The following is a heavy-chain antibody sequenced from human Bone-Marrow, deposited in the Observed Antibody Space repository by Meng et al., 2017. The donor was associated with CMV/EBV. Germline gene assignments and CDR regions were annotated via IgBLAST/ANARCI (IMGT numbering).Heavy chain of an antibody. CDR2: IIPIFGTA. CDR1: GYTFTGYY. CDR3: ARGDSVVPAALDYYYGMDV. D-gene: IGHD2-2*01. V-gene: IGHV1-69*05. Sequence: SVKVSCKASGYTFTGYYMHWVRQAPGQGLEWMGGIIPIFGTANYAQKFQGRVTITTDESTSTAYMELSSLRSEDTAVYYCARGDSVVPAALDYYYGMDVWGQGTTVTVSS. J-gene: IGHJ6*02.